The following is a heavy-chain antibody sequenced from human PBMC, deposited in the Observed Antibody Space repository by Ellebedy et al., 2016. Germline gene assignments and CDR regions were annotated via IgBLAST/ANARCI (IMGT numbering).Heavy chain of an antibody. V-gene: IGHV4-34*01. D-gene: IGHD6-19*01. CDR3: ATKQWLIRMGFDY. CDR2: INHSGST. J-gene: IGHJ4*02. CDR1: GGSFSGYY. Sequence: GSLRLSYAVYGGSFSGYYWTWIRQPPGKGLEWIGEINHSGSTNYNPSLKSRVTISVDTSKNQFSLKLSSVTAADTAVYYCATKQWLIRMGFDYWGQGTLVTVSS.